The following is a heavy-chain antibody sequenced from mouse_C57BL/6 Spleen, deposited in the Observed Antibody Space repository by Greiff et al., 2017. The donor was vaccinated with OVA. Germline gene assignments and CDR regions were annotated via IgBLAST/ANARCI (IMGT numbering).Heavy chain of an antibody. J-gene: IGHJ2*01. CDR3: ARRGYYYGSSYRYYFDY. D-gene: IGHD1-1*01. Sequence: EVQLVESGGGLVKPGGSLKLSCAASGFTFSDYGMHWVRQAPEKGLEWVAYISSGSSTIYYADTVKGRFTISRDNAKNTLFLQMTSLRSEDTAMYYCARRGYYYGSSYRYYFDYWGQGTTLTVSS. CDR2: ISSGSSTI. V-gene: IGHV5-17*01. CDR1: GFTFSDYG.